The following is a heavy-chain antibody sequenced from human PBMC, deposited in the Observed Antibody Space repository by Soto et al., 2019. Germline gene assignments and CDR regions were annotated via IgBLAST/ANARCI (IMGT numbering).Heavy chain of an antibody. Sequence: GASVKVSCKASGGTFSSYAISWVRQAPGQGLEWMGGIIPIFGTANYAQKFQGRVTITADESTSTAYMELSSLRSEDTAVYYCARDNRAYYDSSGYPYVWGQGTLVTVSS. D-gene: IGHD3-22*01. J-gene: IGHJ4*02. CDR1: GGTFSSYA. CDR3: ARDNRAYYDSSGYPYV. CDR2: IIPIFGTA. V-gene: IGHV1-69*13.